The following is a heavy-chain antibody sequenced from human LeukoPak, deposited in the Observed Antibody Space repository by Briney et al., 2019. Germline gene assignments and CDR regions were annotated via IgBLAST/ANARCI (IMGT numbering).Heavy chain of an antibody. CDR1: GGSISSGGYY. CDR2: IYYSGST. J-gene: IGHJ3*02. CDR3: AGKDSSGWYALEDAFDI. Sequence: SETLSLTCTVSGGSISSGGYYWSWIRQHPGKGLEWIGYIYYSGSTYYNPSLKSRVTISVDTSKNQFSLKLSSVTAADTAVYYCAGKDSSGWYALEDAFDIWGQGTMVTVSS. D-gene: IGHD6-19*01. V-gene: IGHV4-31*03.